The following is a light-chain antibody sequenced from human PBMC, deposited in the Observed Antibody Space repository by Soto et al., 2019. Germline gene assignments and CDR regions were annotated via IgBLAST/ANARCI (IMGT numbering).Light chain of an antibody. Sequence: EIVMTQSPATLSVSPGERATLSCRASQSVSSNLAWYQQKPGQAPRPLIYGASTRATGIPGRFSGSGSGTEFTLTISSLQSEDFAVYYCQQYNSWLSITFGQGTRLEIK. CDR1: QSVSSN. V-gene: IGKV3-15*01. J-gene: IGKJ5*01. CDR2: GAS. CDR3: QQYNSWLSIT.